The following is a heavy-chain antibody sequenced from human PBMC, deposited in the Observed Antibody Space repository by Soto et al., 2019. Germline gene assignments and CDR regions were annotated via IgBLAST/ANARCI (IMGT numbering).Heavy chain of an antibody. J-gene: IGHJ4*02. CDR3: AIKYYDGSGIYYCPY. V-gene: IGHV1-3*01. Sequence: GASLQLSCNACGYTFTTYPIHWVRQAPGQSLEWMGWINPANGDTGFSQKFQGRVTITRDTSARTAYMELSSLRSEDTAVYYCAIKYYDGSGIYYCPYCGKRSLGTVSA. CDR1: GYTFTTYP. CDR2: INPANGDT. D-gene: IGHD3-10*01.